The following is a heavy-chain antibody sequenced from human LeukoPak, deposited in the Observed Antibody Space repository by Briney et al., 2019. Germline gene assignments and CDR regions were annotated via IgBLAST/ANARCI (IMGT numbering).Heavy chain of an antibody. V-gene: IGHV3-23*01. Sequence: GGALRLSCAASGFSFIVYVMSWVRQAPGKGLEWVSSISGSGGRTYYTNSVKGRFTISRENFKNTVYLEMNNLGAEDTALYYGAKGGQDFDFWRFDYWGQGNLVIVSS. J-gene: IGHJ4*02. D-gene: IGHD3-3*01. CDR1: GFSFIVYV. CDR2: ISGSGGRT. CDR3: AKGGQDFDFWRFDY.